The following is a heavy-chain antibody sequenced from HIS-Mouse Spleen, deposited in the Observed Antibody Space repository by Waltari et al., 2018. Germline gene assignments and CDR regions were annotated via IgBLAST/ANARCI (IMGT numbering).Heavy chain of an antibody. CDR3: AREIPYSSSWYDWYFDL. Sequence: QLQLPESGPGLVKPSETLSRPRTVSGGSISSSSYHWGWIRQPPGKGLEWIGSIYYSGSTYYNPSLKSRVTISVDTSKNQFSLKLSSVTAADTAVYYCAREIPYSSSWYDWYFDLWGRGTLVTVSS. J-gene: IGHJ2*01. V-gene: IGHV4-39*07. CDR2: IYYSGST. D-gene: IGHD6-13*01. CDR1: GGSISSSSYH.